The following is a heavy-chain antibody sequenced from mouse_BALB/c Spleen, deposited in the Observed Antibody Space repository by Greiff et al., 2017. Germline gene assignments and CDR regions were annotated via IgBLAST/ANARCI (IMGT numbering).Heavy chain of an antibody. CDR1: GFTFSSYY. CDR2: INSNGGST. D-gene: IGHD2-4*01. J-gene: IGHJ1*01. Sequence: EVKLEESGGGLVKLGGSLKLSCAASGFTFSSYYMSWVRQTPEKRLELVAAINSNGGSTYYPDTVKGRFTISRDNAKNTLYLQMSSLKSEDTALYYCSRHDYVGESWCFDVWGAGTTVTVSS. V-gene: IGHV5-6-2*01. CDR3: SRHDYVGESWCFDV.